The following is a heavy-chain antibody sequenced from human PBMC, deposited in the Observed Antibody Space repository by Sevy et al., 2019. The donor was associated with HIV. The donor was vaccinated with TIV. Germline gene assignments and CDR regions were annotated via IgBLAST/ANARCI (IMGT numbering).Heavy chain of an antibody. J-gene: IGHJ4*02. D-gene: IGHD2-15*01. CDR2: ISAHNGDT. V-gene: IGHV1-18*01. CDR1: GYSFTRYG. Sequence: ASVKVSCKASGYSFTRYGISWVRQAPGQGLEWMGWISAHNGDTNYAQKFQGRITMTTDTSTSTDYMELRSLRYDDTAVYYCARDYCSGGSCYGALAYWGQGTLVTVSS. CDR3: ARDYCSGGSCYGALAY.